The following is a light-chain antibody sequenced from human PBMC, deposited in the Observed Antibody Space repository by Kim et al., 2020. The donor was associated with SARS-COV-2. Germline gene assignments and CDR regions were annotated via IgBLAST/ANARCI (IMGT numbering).Light chain of an antibody. J-gene: IGLJ3*02. CDR3: ATWDDYLDVGV. Sequence: GQKVTISCSGSSSNIGDNYVSWYQHLPGTAPKLLIYDNDKRPSGTPDRFSGSKSGTSATLAITGLQTGDEAHYYCATWDDYLDVGVFGGGTALTVL. CDR2: DND. CDR1: SSNIGDNY. V-gene: IGLV1-51*01.